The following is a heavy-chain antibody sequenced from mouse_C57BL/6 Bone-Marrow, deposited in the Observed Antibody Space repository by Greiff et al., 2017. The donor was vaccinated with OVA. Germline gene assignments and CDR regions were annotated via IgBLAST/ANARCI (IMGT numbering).Heavy chain of an antibody. D-gene: IGHD1-1*01. CDR3: VRDENLGYYYGSSGAY. J-gene: IGHJ3*01. Sequence: EVQLQESGGGLVQPKGSLKLSCAASGFTFNTYAMHWVRQAPGKGLEWVARIRSKSSNYATYYADSVKDRFTISRDDSQSMLYLQMNNLKTEDTAMYYCVRDENLGYYYGSSGAYWGQGTLVTVSA. CDR1: GFTFNTYA. V-gene: IGHV10-3*01. CDR2: IRSKSSNYAT.